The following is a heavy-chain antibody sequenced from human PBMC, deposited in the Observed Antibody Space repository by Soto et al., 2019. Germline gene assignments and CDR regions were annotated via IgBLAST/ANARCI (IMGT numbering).Heavy chain of an antibody. Sequence: GGSLRLSCAASGFAFSDYYMSWVRQAPGKGLEWVSDISSRSSYTNYADSVKSRFTISRDNAKNSVYLQMNSLRAGDTAVYYCARHYRGSSSPADYWGQGTLVTVS. CDR2: ISSRSSYT. V-gene: IGHV3-11*06. D-gene: IGHD1-26*01. CDR3: ARHYRGSSSPADY. J-gene: IGHJ4*02. CDR1: GFAFSDYY.